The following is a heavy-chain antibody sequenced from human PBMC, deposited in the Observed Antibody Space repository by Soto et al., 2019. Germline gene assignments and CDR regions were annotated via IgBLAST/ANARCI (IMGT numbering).Heavy chain of an antibody. CDR3: ARGHTYSSAWDWLDP. V-gene: IGHV3-23*01. CDR1: GLTLRSYG. D-gene: IGHD6-19*01. J-gene: IGHJ5*02. Sequence: GGSLRLSCAASGLTLRSYGMSWVRQAPGKGLEWVSVISDSDSTYYADSVKGRFTISRDNSKNKLYLQMNSLRAEDTAVYYCARGHTYSSAWDWLDPWGQGTLVTFSS. CDR2: ISDSDST.